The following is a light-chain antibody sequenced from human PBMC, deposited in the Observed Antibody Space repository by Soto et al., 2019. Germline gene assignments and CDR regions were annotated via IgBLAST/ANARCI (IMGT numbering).Light chain of an antibody. CDR3: CSYAASNTLL. CDR1: SSNVGSYDL. Sequence: QSALTQPASVSGSPRQSITISCTGTSSNVGSYDLVSWYQQHPGKAPKLLVYEVTKRPSGVSNLFSGSKSGNTAPLTISGLQAEDEADYACCSYAASNTLLFGGGTKLNVL. CDR2: EVT. J-gene: IGLJ2*01. V-gene: IGLV2-23*01.